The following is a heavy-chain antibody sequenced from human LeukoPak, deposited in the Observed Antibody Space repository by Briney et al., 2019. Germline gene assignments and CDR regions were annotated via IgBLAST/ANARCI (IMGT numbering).Heavy chain of an antibody. J-gene: IGHJ4*02. CDR2: IIPIFGTA. D-gene: IGHD3-22*01. V-gene: IGHV1-69*13. CDR1: GGTFSSYA. CDR3: ARVRSYYYDSSGYYVY. Sequence: ASVKLSCKASGGTFSSYAISWVRQAPGQGLEWMGGIIPIFGTANYAQKFQGRVTITADESTSTAYMELSSLRSEDTALYYCARVRSYYYDSSGYYVYWGQGTLVTVSS.